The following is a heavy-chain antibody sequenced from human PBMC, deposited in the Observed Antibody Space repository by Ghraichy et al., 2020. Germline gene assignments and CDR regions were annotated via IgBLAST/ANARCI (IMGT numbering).Heavy chain of an antibody. CDR3: ARAFGVVRFFDNYGLDV. J-gene: IGHJ6*02. CDR2: ISSRSTTI. V-gene: IGHV3-48*04. Sequence: GESLNISCAGSGFTLSSYSMNWVRQAPGKGLEWVSYISSRSTTIYYADSVKGRFTISRDNAKNSLYLQMNSLRAEDTAVYYCARAFGVVRFFDNYGLDVWGQGTTVTVSS. CDR1: GFTLSSYS. D-gene: IGHD3-3*01.